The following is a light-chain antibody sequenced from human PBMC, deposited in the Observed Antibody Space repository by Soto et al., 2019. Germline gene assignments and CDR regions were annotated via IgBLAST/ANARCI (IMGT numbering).Light chain of an antibody. CDR2: LEVSGSY. J-gene: IGLJ2*01. Sequence: QSVLTQSSSASASLGSSVKLTCTLSSGHSSYIIAWHQQQPGKAPRYLMKLEVSGSYNKGSGVPDRFSGSSSGAHRYLPISHLQREDEADYYCEPWQNHILGCGGGTKVTV. CDR1: SGHSSYI. V-gene: IGLV4-60*02. CDR3: EPWQNHILG.